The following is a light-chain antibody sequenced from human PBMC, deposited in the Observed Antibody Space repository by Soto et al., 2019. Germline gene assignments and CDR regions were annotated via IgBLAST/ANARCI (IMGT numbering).Light chain of an antibody. V-gene: IGLV4-69*01. J-gene: IGLJ3*02. CDR2: LNSDGSH. CDR3: KTSSTDIRV. Sequence: QSVLTQPPSASASLGASVKLTCTLSSGHNSYAIAWHQQQPEKGPRYLMKLNSDGSHSKGDGIPDRFSGASAGAERYLTISSLQSEDEADYYCKTSSTDIRVFGGETKVTVL. CDR1: SGHNSYA.